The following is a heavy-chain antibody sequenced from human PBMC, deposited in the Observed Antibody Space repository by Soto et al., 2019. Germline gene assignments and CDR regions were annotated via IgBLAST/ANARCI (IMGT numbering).Heavy chain of an antibody. CDR1: GLPVSTYA. Sequence: QVQLVESGGGVVQPGKSLRLSCVASGLPVSTYALHWVRQAPGKGLEWVAVISYDGRDQFYADSVKGRFTISRDNSQDTLFLQMNSLRAEDTAVYYCARDRRGDSTREYYLDYWGQGTLVTVSS. CDR2: ISYDGRDQ. CDR3: ARDRRGDSTREYYLDY. V-gene: IGHV3-30*04. D-gene: IGHD6-13*01. J-gene: IGHJ4*02.